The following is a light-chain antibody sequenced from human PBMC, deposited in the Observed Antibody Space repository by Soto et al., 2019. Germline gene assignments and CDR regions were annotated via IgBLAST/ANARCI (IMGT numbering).Light chain of an antibody. CDR2: AAS. CDR1: QTIGSY. J-gene: IGKJ5*01. V-gene: IGKV1-39*01. CDR3: QQRNVWPPIT. Sequence: DLQMTPSPSSLSASVGERVPVTGRASQTIGSYLNWYQQKPGKAPKLLISAASSLQSGVPSRFSGSGSGTDFTLTIKNLEPEDFAVYYCQQRNVWPPITVGQGTRLEIK.